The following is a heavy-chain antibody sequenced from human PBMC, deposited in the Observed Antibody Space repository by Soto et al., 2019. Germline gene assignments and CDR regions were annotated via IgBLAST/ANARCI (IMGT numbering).Heavy chain of an antibody. J-gene: IGHJ3*02. Sequence: SVKVSCKASGFTFTSSAVQWVRQARGQRLEWIGWVVVGSGNTNYAQKFQERVTITRDMSTSTAYMELSSLRSEDTDVYYCAADKAAAGAFDIWGQGTMVTVSS. CDR3: AADKAAAGAFDI. CDR1: GFTFTSSA. V-gene: IGHV1-58*01. CDR2: VVVGSGNT. D-gene: IGHD6-13*01.